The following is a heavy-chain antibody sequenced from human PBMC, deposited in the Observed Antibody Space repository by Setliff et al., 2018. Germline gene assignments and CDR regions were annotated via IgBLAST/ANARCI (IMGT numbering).Heavy chain of an antibody. J-gene: IGHJ5*02. D-gene: IGHD4-17*01. V-gene: IGHV3-23*01. CDR2: IHSDGITT. Sequence: GGSLRLSCVASSFNLANYAVTWVRQAPGKGLEWVSSIHSDGITTYHADSVKGRFTISRDNSRNTLSLQMNSLRAEDTASYYCARDPNGDYVGAFDPWGQGILVTVSS. CDR3: ARDPNGDYVGAFDP. CDR1: SFNLANYA.